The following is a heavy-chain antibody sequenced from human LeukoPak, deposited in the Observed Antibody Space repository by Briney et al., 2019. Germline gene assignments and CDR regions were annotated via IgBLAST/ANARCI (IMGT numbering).Heavy chain of an antibody. CDR1: GYTFTSYA. CDR3: ATASGPHFPDY. D-gene: IGHD3-3*01. J-gene: IGHJ4*02. CDR2: FDPEDGET. V-gene: IGHV1-24*01. Sequence: ASVKVSCKASGYTFTSYAMHWVRQAPGQRLEWMGGFDPEDGETIYAQKFQGRVTMTEDTSTDTAYMELSSLRSEDTAVYYCATASGPHFPDYWGQGTLVTVSS.